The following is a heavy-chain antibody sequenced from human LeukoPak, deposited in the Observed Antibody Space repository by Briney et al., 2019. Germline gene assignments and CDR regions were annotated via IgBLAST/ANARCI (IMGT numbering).Heavy chain of an antibody. J-gene: IGHJ4*02. D-gene: IGHD6-19*01. CDR2: IIHTGGI. Sequence: PSETLSLTCTVSGASASSSYWSWIRQPPGKGLEWIAFIIHTGGINYTPSLRGRFTLPKNFSRTPFSLELGSVTAADTAMYYCARAVAGGDRTRFYSGGWYYFDNWGQGTLVSVSS. CDR1: GASASSSY. CDR3: ARAVAGGDRTRFYSGGWYYFDN. V-gene: IGHV4-59*08.